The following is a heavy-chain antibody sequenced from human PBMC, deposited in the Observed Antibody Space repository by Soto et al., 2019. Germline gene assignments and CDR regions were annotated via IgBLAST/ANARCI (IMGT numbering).Heavy chain of an antibody. V-gene: IGHV3-23*01. J-gene: IGHJ4*02. D-gene: IGHD1-26*01. CDR2: FSGREIAT. CDR3: ARGGALPQARRMSHYFFDY. Sequence: EVQLLESGGGLVQPGGSLTLSCAASGFTFSNYVFSWVRQAPGKGLEWVSGFSGREIATYYAASVRGRFTISRDNSKNTVYLRMNRLRAEDTAVYFCARGGALPQARRMSHYFFDYWGQGSLVTVSS. CDR1: GFTFSNYV.